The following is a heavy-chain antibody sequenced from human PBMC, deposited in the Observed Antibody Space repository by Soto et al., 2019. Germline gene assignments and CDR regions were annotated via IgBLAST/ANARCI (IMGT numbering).Heavy chain of an antibody. CDR3: ASYSPYSGYDPFDY. J-gene: IGHJ4*02. V-gene: IGHV4-39*01. CDR2: IYYSGST. D-gene: IGHD5-12*01. CDR1: GGSISSSSYY. Sequence: SETLSLTCTVSGGSISSSSYYWGWIRQPPGKGLEWIGSIYYSGSTYYNPSLKSRVTISVDTSKNQFSLKLSSVTAADTAAYYCASYSPYSGYDPFDYWGQGTLVTVSS.